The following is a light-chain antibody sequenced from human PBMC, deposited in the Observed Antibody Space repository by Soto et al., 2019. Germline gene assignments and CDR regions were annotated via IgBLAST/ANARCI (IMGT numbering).Light chain of an antibody. J-gene: IGKJ5*01. CDR1: QSVKNTY. V-gene: IGKV3-20*01. CDR2: TAS. Sequence: ELVLTQSPGTLSLSPVERATLSCRASQSVKNTYLAWYQKKPGQAPRLLIYTASTRATGIPARFSGSGSGTEFTLTISSLQPDDFATYYCQQYNSYTITFGQGTRLEIK. CDR3: QQYNSYTIT.